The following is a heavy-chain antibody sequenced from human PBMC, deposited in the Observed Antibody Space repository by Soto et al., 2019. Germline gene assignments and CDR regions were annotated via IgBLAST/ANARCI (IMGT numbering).Heavy chain of an antibody. CDR3: AKDKGSGYEFDS. D-gene: IGHD5-12*01. V-gene: IGHV3-9*01. CDR1: AFTFDDYA. J-gene: IGHJ4*02. Sequence: EVQLLESGGGLVQPGGSLRLSCAASAFTFDDYAMHWVRQVPGKGLEWVSSISWNSGFIGYADSVKGRFTISRDNAKNSLYLQMNSLRPEDTALYYCAKDKGSGYEFDSWGQGTLVTVSS. CDR2: ISWNSGFI.